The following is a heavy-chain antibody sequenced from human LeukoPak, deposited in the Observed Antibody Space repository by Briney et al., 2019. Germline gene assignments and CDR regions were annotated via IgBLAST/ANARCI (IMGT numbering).Heavy chain of an antibody. CDR3: AKDFDSYYDSTCYGASFSY. CDR2: ISGSSGNT. J-gene: IGHJ4*02. V-gene: IGHV3-23*01. CDR1: GLTFSSYA. Sequence: GGSLRLSCAASGLTFSSYAMSWVRQAPGKGLEWVSAISGSSGNTYYADSVKGRFTISRDNSKNTLYLQMNNLRAEDTALYYCAKDFDSYYDSTCYGASFSYWGQGTLVTVSS. D-gene: IGHD3-22*01.